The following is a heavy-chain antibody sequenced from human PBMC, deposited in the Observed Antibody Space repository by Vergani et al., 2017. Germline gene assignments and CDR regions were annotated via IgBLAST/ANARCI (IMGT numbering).Heavy chain of an antibody. CDR3: ARTTYGSGSYYGVA. CDR1: GYSISSGYY. D-gene: IGHD3-10*01. J-gene: IGHJ5*02. Sequence: QVQLQESGPGLVKPSETLSLTCAVSGYSISSGYYWGWIRQPPGKGLEWIGNIYHSGSTYYNPSLKSRVTISVDTSKNQFSLKLSSVTAADTAVYYCARTTYGSGSYYGVAWGQGTLVTVSS. V-gene: IGHV4-38-2*01. CDR2: IYHSGST.